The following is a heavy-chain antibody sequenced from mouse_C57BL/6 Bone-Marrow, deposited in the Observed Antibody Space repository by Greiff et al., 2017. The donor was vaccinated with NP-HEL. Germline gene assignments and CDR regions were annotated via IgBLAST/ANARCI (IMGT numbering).Heavy chain of an antibody. Sequence: EVQLVESGGDLVKPGGSLKLSCAASGFTFSSYGMSWVRQTPDKRLEWVATISSGGSYTYYPDSVKGRFTISRDNAKNTLYLQMSSLKSEDTAMYYCARRPYGSSYWYFDVWGTGTTVTVSS. CDR3: ARRPYGSSYWYFDV. D-gene: IGHD1-1*01. CDR1: GFTFSSYG. V-gene: IGHV5-6*01. CDR2: ISSGGSYT. J-gene: IGHJ1*03.